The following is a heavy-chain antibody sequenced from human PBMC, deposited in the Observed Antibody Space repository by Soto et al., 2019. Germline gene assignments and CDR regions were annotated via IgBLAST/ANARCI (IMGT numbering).Heavy chain of an antibody. Sequence: SVKVSCKASGGTFSNYAISWVRQAPGQGLEWMGGIIPIFGTPNYAQKFQGRVTITADESTSTAYMALSSLRSEDTAVYYCARVYPSLAVAYSAFDIWGQGTMVTVSS. D-gene: IGHD6-19*01. J-gene: IGHJ3*02. CDR1: GGTFSNYA. V-gene: IGHV1-69*13. CDR3: ARVYPSLAVAYSAFDI. CDR2: IIPIFGTP.